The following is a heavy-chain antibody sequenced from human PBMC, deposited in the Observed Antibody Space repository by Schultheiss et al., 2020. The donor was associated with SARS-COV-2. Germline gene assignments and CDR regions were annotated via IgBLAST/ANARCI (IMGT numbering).Heavy chain of an antibody. CDR3: ARVGGSSSWYEYYYYGMDV. D-gene: IGHD6-13*01. Sequence: SETLSLTCTVSGGSISNYYWSWIRQPPGKGLEWIGYIYYSGSTYYNPSLKSRVTMSVDTSKNQISLKVNSVTAADTAVYYCARVGGSSSWYEYYYYGMDVWGQGTTVTVSS. J-gene: IGHJ6*02. CDR1: GGSISNYY. CDR2: IYYSGST. V-gene: IGHV4-59*12.